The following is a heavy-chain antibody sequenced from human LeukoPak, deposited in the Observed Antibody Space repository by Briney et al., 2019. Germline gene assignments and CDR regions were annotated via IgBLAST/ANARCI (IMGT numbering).Heavy chain of an antibody. D-gene: IGHD6-13*01. V-gene: IGHV1-24*01. Sequence: GASAKVSCKVSGYTLTELSMHWVRQAPGKGLEWMGGFDPEDGETIYALKFQGRVTMTEDTSTDTAYMELSSLRSEDTAVYYCATDLMAAAGTDYWGQGTLVTVSS. CDR1: GYTLTELS. CDR2: FDPEDGET. CDR3: ATDLMAAAGTDY. J-gene: IGHJ4*02.